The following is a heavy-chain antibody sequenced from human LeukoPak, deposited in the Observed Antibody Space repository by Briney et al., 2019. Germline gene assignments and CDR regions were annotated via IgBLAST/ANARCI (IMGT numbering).Heavy chain of an antibody. Sequence: SCAASGFTFTSSAMQWVRQARGQRLEWIGWIVVGSGNTNYAQKFQERVTITRDMSTSTAYIELSSLRSEDTAVYYCATALVRELESRGAFDIWGQGTMVTVSS. V-gene: IGHV1-58*02. D-gene: IGHD1-26*01. J-gene: IGHJ3*02. CDR1: GFTFTSSA. CDR3: ATALVRELESRGAFDI. CDR2: IVVGSGNT.